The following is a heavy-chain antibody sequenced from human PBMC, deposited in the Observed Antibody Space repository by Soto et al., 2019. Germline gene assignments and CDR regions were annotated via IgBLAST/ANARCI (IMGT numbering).Heavy chain of an antibody. V-gene: IGHV3-30*18. CDR1: GFTFSSYG. CDR3: AKGSENYDFWSGYSHFDY. Sequence: PGGSLRLSCAASGFTFSSYGMHWVRQAPGKGLEWVAVISYDGSNKYYADSVKGRFTISRDNSKNTLYLQMNSLRAEDTAVYYCAKGSENYDFWSGYSHFDYWGQGTLVTVSS. D-gene: IGHD3-3*01. CDR2: ISYDGSNK. J-gene: IGHJ4*02.